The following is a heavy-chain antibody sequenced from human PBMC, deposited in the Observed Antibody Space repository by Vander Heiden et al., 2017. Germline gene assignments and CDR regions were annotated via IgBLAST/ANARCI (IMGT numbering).Heavy chain of an antibody. J-gene: IGHJ6*02. Sequence: EVQLVESGGGRVKPGGSLRLSCAASGFTCSSPSMNWVRQAPGKGLEWVSSISSSSSYIYYADSVKGRFTISRDNAKNSLYLQMNSLRAEDTAVYYCARDGDIVVVPAADYYYYYGMDVWGQGTTVTVSS. CDR1: GFTCSSPS. D-gene: IGHD2-2*01. CDR3: ARDGDIVVVPAADYYYYYGMDV. V-gene: IGHV3-21*01. CDR2: ISSSSSYI.